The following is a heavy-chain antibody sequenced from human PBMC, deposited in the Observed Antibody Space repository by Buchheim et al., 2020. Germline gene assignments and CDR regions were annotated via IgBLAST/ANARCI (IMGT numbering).Heavy chain of an antibody. CDR2: VNWDGTTT. CDR1: GFTFGDHG. V-gene: IGHV3-20*01. CDR3: ARDREGNWFDP. Sequence: EVQLVESGGGVVRPGGSLRLSCAVSGFTFGDHGMSLVRQIPGEGLEWVSHVNWDGTTTNYSDSVKGRFIISRDNTNNSLDLQMNSLRAEDTAFYHCARDREGNWFDPWGQGTL. J-gene: IGHJ5*02.